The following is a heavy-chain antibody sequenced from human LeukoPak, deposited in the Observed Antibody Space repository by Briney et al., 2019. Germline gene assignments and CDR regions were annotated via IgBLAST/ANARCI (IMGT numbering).Heavy chain of an antibody. CDR1: GYTFTGYY. Sequence: WASVKVSCKASGYTFTGYYMHWVRQAPGQGLEWMGRINPNSGGTNYAQKFQGRVTMTRDTSISTAYMELSRLRSDDTAVYYCAGVDYSSGFQNDYWGQGTLVTVSS. D-gene: IGHD6-19*01. CDR3: AGVDYSSGFQNDY. J-gene: IGHJ4*02. V-gene: IGHV1-2*06. CDR2: INPNSGGT.